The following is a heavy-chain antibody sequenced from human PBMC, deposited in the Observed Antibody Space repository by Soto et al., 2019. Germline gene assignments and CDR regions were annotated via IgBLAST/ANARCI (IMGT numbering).Heavy chain of an antibody. Sequence: QLQLQESGSGLVKPSQTLSLTCAVSGGSISSGGYSWSWIRQPPGKGLEWIGYIYHSGSTYYNPSLKSRVTISVARSKTQFSLKLSSVTAPDTAVYYCASSRGGPVPLDYWGQGTLVTVSS. CDR3: ASSRGGPVPLDY. CDR1: GGSISSGGYS. D-gene: IGHD3-16*01. V-gene: IGHV4-30-2*01. CDR2: IYHSGST. J-gene: IGHJ4*02.